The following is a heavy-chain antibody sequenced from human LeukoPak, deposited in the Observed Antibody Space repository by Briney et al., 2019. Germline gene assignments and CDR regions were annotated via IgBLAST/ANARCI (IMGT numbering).Heavy chain of an antibody. CDR3: AKDVGTLLLYYGMDV. CDR2: ISGSGGST. V-gene: IGHV3-23*01. CDR1: GFTFSSYA. Sequence: GGSLRLSCAASGFTFSSYAMSWVRQAPRKGLEWVSAISGSGGSTYYADSVKGRFTISRDNSKNTLYLQMNSLRAEDTAVYYCAKDVGTLLLYYGMDVWGQGTTVTVSS. D-gene: IGHD2-15*01. J-gene: IGHJ6*02.